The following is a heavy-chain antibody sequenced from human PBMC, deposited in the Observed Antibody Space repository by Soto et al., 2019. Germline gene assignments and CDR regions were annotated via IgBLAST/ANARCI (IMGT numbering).Heavy chain of an antibody. Sequence: VQLVESGGGVVKPGGSLRLSCAASGFAFSNYNMNWVRQAPGKGLEWVAFISHSGTFMNSPDSLKDRFSISRDNAENSLFLQMNSLRAEDTAVYYCARGGLYNDLPGWTGDPFDLWGQGTLVTVSS. CDR3: ARGGLYNDLPGWTGDPFDL. J-gene: IGHJ3*01. CDR2: ISHSGTFM. D-gene: IGHD1-1*01. CDR1: GFAFSNYN. V-gene: IGHV3-21*02.